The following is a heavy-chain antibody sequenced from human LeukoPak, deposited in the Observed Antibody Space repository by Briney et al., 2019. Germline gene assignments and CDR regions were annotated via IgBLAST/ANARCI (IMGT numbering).Heavy chain of an antibody. CDR3: ARDSHKFDSSGYYPDAFDI. V-gene: IGHV3-48*03. CDR1: GLTFSSYE. D-gene: IGHD3-22*01. CDR2: ISSSGSSI. J-gene: IGHJ3*02. Sequence: GGSLRLSCAASGLTFSSYEMNWVRQAPGKGLEWVSYISSSGSSIYYADSVKGRFTISRDNAKKSLYLQMRSPRAEDTAVYYCARDSHKFDSSGYYPDAFDIWGQGTMVTVSS.